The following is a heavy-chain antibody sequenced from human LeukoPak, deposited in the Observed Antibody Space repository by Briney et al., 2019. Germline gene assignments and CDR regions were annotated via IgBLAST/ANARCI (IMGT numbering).Heavy chain of an antibody. D-gene: IGHD6-6*01. V-gene: IGHV1-69*13. Sequence: SVKVSCKASGGTFSSYAISWVRQAPGQGLEWMGGIIPIFGTANYAQKFQGRVTITADESTSTAYMELSSLRSEDTAVYYCARWGSSSSYAGYWGQGTLVTVSS. CDR1: GGTFSSYA. CDR2: IIPIFGTA. J-gene: IGHJ4*02. CDR3: ARWGSSSSYAGY.